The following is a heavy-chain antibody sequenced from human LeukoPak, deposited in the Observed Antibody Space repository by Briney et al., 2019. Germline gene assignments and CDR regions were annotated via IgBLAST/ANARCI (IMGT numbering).Heavy chain of an antibody. J-gene: IGHJ4*02. CDR3: ASPRTGYYIDY. Sequence: PSETLSLTCAVSGYSISSGYYWGWIRQPPGKGLEWIGSIYHSGSTYYNPSLKSRVTISVDTSKNQFSLKLSPVTAADTAVYYCASPRTGYYIDYGGQGTLVTVSS. CDR2: IYHSGST. CDR1: GYSISSGYY. V-gene: IGHV4-38-2*01. D-gene: IGHD3-9*01.